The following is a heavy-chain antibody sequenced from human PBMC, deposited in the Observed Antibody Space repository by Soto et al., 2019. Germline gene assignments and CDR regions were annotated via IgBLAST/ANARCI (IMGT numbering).Heavy chain of an antibody. J-gene: IGHJ6*02. CDR3: ARGGYCNGSACRGAFYYFQYGMDV. V-gene: IGHV4-59*01. CDR1: GGSISYYY. CDR2: MYYSGGS. Sequence: SETLSLTCTVSGGSISYYYWSWIRQPPGKVPEWIGYMYYSGGSNYNPSLNSRVTISVDTSKNQFSLKLTSVTAADTAVYHCARGGYCNGSACRGAFYYFQYGMDVWGQGTTVTVSS. D-gene: IGHD2-15*01.